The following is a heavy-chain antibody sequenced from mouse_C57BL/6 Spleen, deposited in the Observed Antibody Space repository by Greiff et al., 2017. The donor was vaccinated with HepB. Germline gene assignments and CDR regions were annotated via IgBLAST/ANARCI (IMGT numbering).Heavy chain of an antibody. Sequence: QVQLKESGAELVRPGTSVKVSCKASGYAFTNYLIEWVKQRPGQGLEWIGVINPGSGGTNYNEKFKGKATLTADKSSSTAYMQLSSLTSEDSAVYFCARRGTGVFDYWGQGTTLTVSS. J-gene: IGHJ2*01. D-gene: IGHD4-1*01. CDR1: GYAFTNYL. CDR3: ARRGTGVFDY. CDR2: INPGSGGT. V-gene: IGHV1-54*01.